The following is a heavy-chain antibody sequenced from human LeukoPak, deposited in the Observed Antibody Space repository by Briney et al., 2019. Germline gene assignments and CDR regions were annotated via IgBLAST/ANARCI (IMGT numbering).Heavy chain of an antibody. D-gene: IGHD2-15*01. J-gene: IGHJ4*02. CDR2: ISGYNGNT. Sequence: GASVKVSCKASGYTFTSYHITWVRQAPGQGLEWMGWISGYNGNTNYAQKFQGRVSMTTDTSTSTAHMELRSLRSDDTAVYYCASLEIYCSGGSCYFTAPDYWGQGTLVTVSS. V-gene: IGHV1-18*01. CDR1: GYTFTSYH. CDR3: ASLEIYCSGGSCYFTAPDY.